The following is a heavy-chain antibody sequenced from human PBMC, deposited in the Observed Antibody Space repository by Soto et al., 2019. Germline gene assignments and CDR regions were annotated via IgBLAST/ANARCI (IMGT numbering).Heavy chain of an antibody. J-gene: IGHJ6*02. V-gene: IGHV3-9*01. D-gene: IGHD5-12*01. CDR1: GFTFDDYA. Sequence: PGGSLRLSCAASGFTFDDYAMHWVRQAPGKGQEWVSGISWNSGSIGYADSVKGRFTISRDNAKNSLYLQMNSLRAEDTALYYCAKYIEGRRDGYNPPGGMDVWGQGTTVTVSS. CDR2: ISWNSGSI. CDR3: AKYIEGRRDGYNPPGGMDV.